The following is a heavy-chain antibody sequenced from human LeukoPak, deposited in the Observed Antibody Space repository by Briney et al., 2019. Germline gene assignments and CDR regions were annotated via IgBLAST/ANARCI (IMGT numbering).Heavy chain of an antibody. Sequence: ASVKVSCKASEYTSTSYYMHWVRQAPGQGLEWMGIINPSGGSTSYAQKFQGRVTMTRDTSTSTVYMELSSLRSEDTAVYYCASIAVAGSGYFDYWGQGTLVTVSS. D-gene: IGHD6-19*01. CDR3: ASIAVAGSGYFDY. CDR1: EYTSTSYY. CDR2: INPSGGST. J-gene: IGHJ4*02. V-gene: IGHV1-46*01.